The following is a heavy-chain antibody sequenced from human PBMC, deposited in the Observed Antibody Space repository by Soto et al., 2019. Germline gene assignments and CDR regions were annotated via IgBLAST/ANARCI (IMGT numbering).Heavy chain of an antibody. J-gene: IGHJ6*02. CDR2: ISSSGSTI. V-gene: IGHV3-48*03. Sequence: HPGGSLRLSCAASGFTFSIYEMNWVRHAPGKGLEWVSYISSSGSTIYYADSVKGRFTISRDNAKNSLYLQMNSLRAEDTAVYYCARDGAAAAPPSGMDVWGQGTTVTVSS. CDR1: GFTFSIYE. D-gene: IGHD6-13*01. CDR3: ARDGAAAAPPSGMDV.